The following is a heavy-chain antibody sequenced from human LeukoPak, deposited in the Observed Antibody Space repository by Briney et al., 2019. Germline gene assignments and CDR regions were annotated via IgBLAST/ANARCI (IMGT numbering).Heavy chain of an antibody. J-gene: IGHJ4*02. CDR2: IYPGDSDT. Sequence: GESLKISCKGSGYSFTSYWIGWVRQLPGKGLEWMGIIYPGDSDTRYSPSFQGQVTISADKSISTAYLQWSSLKASDTAMYYCARRGDTAMAAFDYWGQGTLVTVSS. V-gene: IGHV5-51*01. CDR3: ARRGDTAMAAFDY. D-gene: IGHD5-18*01. CDR1: GYSFTSYW.